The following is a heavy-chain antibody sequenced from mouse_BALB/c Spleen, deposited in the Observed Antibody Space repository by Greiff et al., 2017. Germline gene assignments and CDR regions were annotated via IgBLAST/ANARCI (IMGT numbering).Heavy chain of an antibody. Sequence: EVQRVESGGGLVQPGGSRKLSCAASGFTFSSFGMHWVRQAPEKGLEWVAYISSGSSTIYYADTVKGRFTISRDNPKNTLFLQMTSLRSEDTAMYYCARGDYGGYFDVWGAGTTVTVSS. V-gene: IGHV5-17*02. D-gene: IGHD1-1*01. J-gene: IGHJ1*01. CDR3: ARGDYGGYFDV. CDR1: GFTFSSFG. CDR2: ISSGSSTI.